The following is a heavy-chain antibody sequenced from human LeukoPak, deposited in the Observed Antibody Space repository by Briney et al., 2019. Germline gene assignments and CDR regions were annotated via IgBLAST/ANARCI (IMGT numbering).Heavy chain of an antibody. CDR2: ISVDGSNE. Sequence: QPGGSLRLSCAASGFTFSSYGMHWVRQAPGKGLEWVAVISVDGSNEYYADSVKGRFTISRDSSKNTLYLQMNSLRAEDTAVYYCASARALYGYYGYDEPYFDYWGQGTLVTVSS. V-gene: IGHV3-30*03. D-gene: IGHD5-12*01. CDR1: GFTFSSYG. CDR3: ASARALYGYYGYDEPYFDY. J-gene: IGHJ4*02.